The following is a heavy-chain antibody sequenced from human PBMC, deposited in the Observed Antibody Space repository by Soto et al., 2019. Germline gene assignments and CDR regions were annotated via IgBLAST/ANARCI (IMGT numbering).Heavy chain of an antibody. CDR3: ARELYGGIVGYGMDV. D-gene: IGHD1-26*01. CDR2: IIPIFGTA. CDR1: GGTFSSYA. V-gene: IGHV1-69*13. J-gene: IGHJ6*02. Sequence: ASVKVSCKASGGTFSSYAISWVRQAPGQGLEWMGGIIPIFGTANYAQKFQGRVTITAGESTSTAYMELSSLRSEDTAVYYCARELYGGIVGYGMDVWGQGTTVTVSS.